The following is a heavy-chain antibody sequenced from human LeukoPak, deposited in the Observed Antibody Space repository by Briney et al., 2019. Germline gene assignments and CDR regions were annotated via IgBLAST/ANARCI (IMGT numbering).Heavy chain of an antibody. CDR2: INPNSGGT. CDR3: AREGRGCSSTSCYQDY. J-gene: IGHJ4*02. V-gene: IGHV1-2*02. Sequence: ASVKVSCKASGYTFTGYYMRWVRQAPGQGLEWMGWINPNSGGTNYAQKFQGRVTMTRDTSISTAYMELSRLRSDDTAVYYCAREGRGCSSTSCYQDYWGQGTLVTVSS. D-gene: IGHD2-2*01. CDR1: GYTFTGYY.